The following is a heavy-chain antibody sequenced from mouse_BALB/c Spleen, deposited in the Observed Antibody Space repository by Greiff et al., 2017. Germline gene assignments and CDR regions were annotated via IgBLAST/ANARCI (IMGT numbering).Heavy chain of an antibody. CDR1: GFTFSSYG. Sequence: EVKLMESGGGLVQPGGSLKLSCAASGFTFSSYGMSWVRQTPDKRLELVATINSNGGSTYYPDSVKGRFTISRDNAKNTLYLQMSSLKSEDTAMYYCAREYYGPLDYWGQGTTLTVSS. J-gene: IGHJ2*01. D-gene: IGHD1-2*01. V-gene: IGHV5-6-3*01. CDR3: AREYYGPLDY. CDR2: INSNGGST.